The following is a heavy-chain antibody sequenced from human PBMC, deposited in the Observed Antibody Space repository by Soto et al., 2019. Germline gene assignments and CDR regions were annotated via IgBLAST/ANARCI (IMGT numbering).Heavy chain of an antibody. CDR3: AREVTTSCYAS. D-gene: IGHD2-2*01. Sequence: CSVMLSCKASGGTFSSYTISWVRQAPGQGLEWLGRIIPILGIANYAQKFQGRVTITADESTSTAYMGLSSLRSEDTAVYYCAREVTTSCYASRGQGTLVTVSS. CDR2: IIPILGIA. CDR1: GGTFSSYT. V-gene: IGHV1-69*04. J-gene: IGHJ4*02.